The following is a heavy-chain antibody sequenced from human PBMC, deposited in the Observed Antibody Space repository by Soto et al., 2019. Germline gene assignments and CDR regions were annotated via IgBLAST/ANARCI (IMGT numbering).Heavy chain of an antibody. V-gene: IGHV5-10-1*01. Sequence: EVQLVQSGAEVKKPGESLRISCKGSGYTFTNYWISWVRQMPGKGLEWMGTIDPSDSYTNYSPSFQGHVTISADKSITTVDLQWSTLKASDTAVDYWARRGYDILTGYYGDYWGQGTLVTVSS. CDR3: ARRGYDILTGYYGDY. CDR1: GYTFTNYW. J-gene: IGHJ4*02. CDR2: IDPSDSYT. D-gene: IGHD3-9*01.